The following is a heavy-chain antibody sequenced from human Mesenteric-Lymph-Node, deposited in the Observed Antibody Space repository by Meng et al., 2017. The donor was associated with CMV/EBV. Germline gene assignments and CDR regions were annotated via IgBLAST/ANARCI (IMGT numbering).Heavy chain of an antibody. Sequence: LTCAVSGDSSSINTNRWSCVRQPPGKGLEWIGEIYHSGSTNYNPSLKSRVSMSVDKFKNQFSLKLTSVTAADTAVYYCARDITGSGDYWGQGTLVTVSS. V-gene: IGHV4-4*02. CDR2: IYHSGST. D-gene: IGHD1-20*01. J-gene: IGHJ4*02. CDR3: ARDITGSGDY. CDR1: GDSSSINTNR.